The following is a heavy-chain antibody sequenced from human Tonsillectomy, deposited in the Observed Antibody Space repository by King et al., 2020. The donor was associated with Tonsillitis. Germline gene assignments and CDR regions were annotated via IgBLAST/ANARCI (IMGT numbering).Heavy chain of an antibody. CDR2: ISVSGGST. CDR3: AKDLTGKQQLVLGY. J-gene: IGHJ4*02. V-gene: IGHV3-23*04. D-gene: IGHD6-13*01. Sequence: VQLVESGGGLVQPGGSLRLSCAASGFSFSSYAMSWVRQAPGKVLEWVSAISVSGGSTNYADAVKCRFTIYSDNSTNTLYLQMNSLRAEDTAVYYCAKDLTGKQQLVLGYWGQGTLVTVSS. CDR1: GFSFSSYA.